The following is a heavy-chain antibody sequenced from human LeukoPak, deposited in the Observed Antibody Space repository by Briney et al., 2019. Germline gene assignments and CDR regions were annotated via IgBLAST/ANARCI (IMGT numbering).Heavy chain of an antibody. Sequence: ASVKVSCKASGYTFTDYYVHWVRQAPGQGLEWMGRINPNSGDTNHAQKFQGRVTITRDTSISTAYMELSSLRSDDTAVYYCARAVIRGIHFDYWGQGALVTVSS. D-gene: IGHD3-10*01. V-gene: IGHV1-2*06. J-gene: IGHJ4*02. CDR1: GYTFTDYY. CDR2: INPNSGDT. CDR3: ARAVIRGIHFDY.